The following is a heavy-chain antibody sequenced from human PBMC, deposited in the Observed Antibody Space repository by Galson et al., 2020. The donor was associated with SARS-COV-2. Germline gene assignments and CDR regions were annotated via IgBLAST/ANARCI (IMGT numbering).Heavy chain of an antibody. Sequence: GESLKISCAASGFTFSSYSMNWVRQAPGKGLEWVSSISSSSSYIYYADSVKGRFTISRDNAKNSLYLQMNSLRAEDTAVYYCARDVGGYNWNYFDYWGQGTLVTVSS. D-gene: IGHD1-20*01. CDR1: GFTFSSYS. J-gene: IGHJ4*02. CDR3: ARDVGGYNWNYFDY. V-gene: IGHV3-21*01. CDR2: ISSSSSYI.